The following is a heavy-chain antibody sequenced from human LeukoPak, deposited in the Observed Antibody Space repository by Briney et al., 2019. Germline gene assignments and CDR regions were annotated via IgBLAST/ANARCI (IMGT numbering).Heavy chain of an antibody. CDR2: IHYSGST. D-gene: IGHD6-19*01. V-gene: IGHV4-59*01. Sequence: PSETLSLTCTVSGGSISSYYWSWIRQPPGKGLEWIGYIHYSGSTNYNPSLKSRVTISVDTSKNQFSLKLSSVTAADTAVYYCARAKWIAVAVFDYWGQGTLVTVSS. CDR1: GGSISSYY. J-gene: IGHJ4*02. CDR3: ARAKWIAVAVFDY.